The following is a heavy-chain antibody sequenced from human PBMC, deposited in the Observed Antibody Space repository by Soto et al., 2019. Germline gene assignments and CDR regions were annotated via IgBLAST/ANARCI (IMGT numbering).Heavy chain of an antibody. CDR2: ISYDGSNK. Sequence: GGSLRLSCAASGFTFSSYAMHWVRQAPGKGLEWVAVISYDGSNKYYADSVKGRFTISRDNSKNTLYLQMNSLRAEDTAVYYCHGRAARLGRMDFDYWGRGTLVTVSS. CDR3: HGRAARLGRMDFDY. V-gene: IGHV3-30-3*01. J-gene: IGHJ4*02. D-gene: IGHD6-6*01. CDR1: GFTFSSYA.